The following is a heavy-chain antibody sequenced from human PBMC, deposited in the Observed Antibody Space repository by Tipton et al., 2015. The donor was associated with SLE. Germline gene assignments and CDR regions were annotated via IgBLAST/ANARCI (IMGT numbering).Heavy chain of an antibody. D-gene: IGHD3-10*02. CDR2: VHYSGST. Sequence: GLVKPSETLSLNCTVSGASISSDYWSWFRQPPGKGLEWIGYVHYSGSTNYNPSLKSRVSMSVDTSKNQFSLKMRSVTASDTAVYYCARGLFGFPGPFDIWGQGTMVTVSS. J-gene: IGHJ3*02. CDR3: ARGLFGFPGPFDI. V-gene: IGHV4-59*01. CDR1: GASISSDY.